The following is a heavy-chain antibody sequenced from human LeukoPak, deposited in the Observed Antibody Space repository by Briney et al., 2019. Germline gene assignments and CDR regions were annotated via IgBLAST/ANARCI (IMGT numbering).Heavy chain of an antibody. CDR1: GFTFSSYA. J-gene: IGHJ4*02. Sequence: GGSLRLSCAASGFTFSSYAMSWVRQAPGKGLEWVSGISWNSGSIGYADSVKGRFTISRDNAKNSLYLQMNSLRAEDTAVYYCVGGDYWGQGTLVTVSS. V-gene: IGHV3-9*01. CDR3: VGGDY. CDR2: ISWNSGSI.